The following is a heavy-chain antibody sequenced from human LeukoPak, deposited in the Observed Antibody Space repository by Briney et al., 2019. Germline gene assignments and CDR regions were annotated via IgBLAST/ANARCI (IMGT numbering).Heavy chain of an antibody. CDR2: INPNSGGT. CDR3: ARDFGVTTTPYFDY. V-gene: IGHV1-2*02. D-gene: IGHD4-17*01. CDR1: GYTFTSHD. J-gene: IGHJ4*02. Sequence: ASVKVSCKASGYTFTSHDINWVRQATGQGLEWMGWINPNSGGTNYAQKFQGRVTMTRDTSISTAYMELSRLRSDDTAVYYCARDFGVTTTPYFDYWGQGTLVTVSS.